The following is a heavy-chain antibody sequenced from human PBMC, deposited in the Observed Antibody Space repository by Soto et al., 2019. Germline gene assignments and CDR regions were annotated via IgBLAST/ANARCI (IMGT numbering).Heavy chain of an antibody. V-gene: IGHV1-46*01. D-gene: IGHD3-16*02. Sequence: ASVKVSCKAPADTFTSYYIHWVRQAPGHGLEWMGIINPNGGSTRFAQTFEGRITMTTDTSRSTVYMELRSQRYEDTAVYYCAPSSSRVFGIIIECSNCLAPWRQGSLVTVSS. CDR3: APSSSRVFGIIIECSNCLAP. CDR2: INPNGGST. J-gene: IGHJ5*02. CDR1: ADTFTSYY.